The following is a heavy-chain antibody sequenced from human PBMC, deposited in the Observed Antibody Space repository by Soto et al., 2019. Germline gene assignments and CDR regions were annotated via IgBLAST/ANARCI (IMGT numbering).Heavy chain of an antibody. CDR2: ISWNSGSI. CDR3: AKIGSSGWVDAFDI. CDR1: GFTFDDYA. V-gene: IGHV3-9*01. J-gene: IGHJ3*02. D-gene: IGHD6-19*01. Sequence: EVQLVESGGGLVQPGRSLRLSCAASGFTFDDYAMHWVRQAPGKGLEWVSGISWNSGSIGYADSVKGRFTISRDNAKNSLYLQMNSLRAEDTDLYYCAKIGSSGWVDAFDIWGQGTMVTVSS.